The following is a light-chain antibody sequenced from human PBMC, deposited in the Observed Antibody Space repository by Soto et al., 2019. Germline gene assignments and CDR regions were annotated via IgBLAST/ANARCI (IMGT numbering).Light chain of an antibody. CDR3: LKSDRTPHT. V-gene: IGKV1-39*01. CDR1: HSISSY. J-gene: IGKJ2*01. Sequence: DIQRTQSPSSLSASVGDRVTITCRASHSISSYLNWYPQKPGKAPKLLIYAASSLQSGDPSRFSGSGSVTDFILDISSLQHGAFATFYCLKSDRTPHTCGQATKMEIK. CDR2: AAS.